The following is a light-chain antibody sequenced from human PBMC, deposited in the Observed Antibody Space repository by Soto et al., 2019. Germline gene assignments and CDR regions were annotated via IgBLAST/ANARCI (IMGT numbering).Light chain of an antibody. V-gene: IGKV3-11*01. Sequence: EIVLTQSPATLSLSPRERATLSCRASQSVSSYLAWYQQKPGQAPRLLIYDASNRATGIPARFSGSGSGTDFPLTISSLEPEDFAVYYCQQRSNWPPTFGQGTKLEIK. CDR2: DAS. J-gene: IGKJ2*01. CDR1: QSVSSY. CDR3: QQRSNWPPT.